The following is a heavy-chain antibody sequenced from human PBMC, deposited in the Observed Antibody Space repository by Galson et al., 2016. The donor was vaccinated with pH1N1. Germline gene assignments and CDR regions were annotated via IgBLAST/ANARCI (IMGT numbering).Heavy chain of an antibody. J-gene: IGHJ2*01. CDR2: ISTGGDII. CDR3: ATSGAREPVPYWYFHL. V-gene: IGHV3-23*01. D-gene: IGHD1-26*01. Sequence: SLRLSCAASEFTFTNYATSWVRQAPGKGLEWVSAISTGGDIIYYADSVKGRFTLSSDNSQNTVYLQLNGLRVEDTAVYYCATSGAREPVPYWYFHLRGRGTLVTGSS. CDR1: EFTFTNYA.